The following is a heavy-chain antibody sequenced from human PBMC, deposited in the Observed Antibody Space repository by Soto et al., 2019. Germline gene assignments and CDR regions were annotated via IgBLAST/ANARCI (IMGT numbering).Heavy chain of an antibody. D-gene: IGHD2-2*02. J-gene: IGHJ4*02. CDR1: GSRFSNYV. CDR3: AREGRGKKAGYNGLVSLGY. Sequence: SVKVSCKVSGSRFSNYVISWVRQAPGHGLEWLGRIIPIFNSTKYAQSFQGRVTITADKSTSTASLELSSLRSDDTAVYYCAREGRGKKAGYNGLVSLGYWGQGALVTVS. V-gene: IGHV1-69*06. CDR2: IIPIFNST.